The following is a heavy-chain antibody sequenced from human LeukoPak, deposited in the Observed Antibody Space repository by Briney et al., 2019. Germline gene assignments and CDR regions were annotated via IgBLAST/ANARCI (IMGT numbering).Heavy chain of an antibody. Sequence: GGSLRLSCAASGFTFSSYAMSWVRQAPGKGLEWVANIKKDGSEKYYVDSVKGRFTISRDNAKNSVYLQMNSLRVEDTAVYYCAPYYYGSGTSLGYWGQGTLVTVSS. CDR2: IKKDGSEK. J-gene: IGHJ4*02. CDR3: APYYYGSGTSLGY. D-gene: IGHD3-10*01. CDR1: GFTFSSYA. V-gene: IGHV3-7*01.